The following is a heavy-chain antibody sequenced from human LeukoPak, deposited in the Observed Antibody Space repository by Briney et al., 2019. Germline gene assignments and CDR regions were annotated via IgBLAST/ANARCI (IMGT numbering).Heavy chain of an antibody. CDR1: GFTFSSYG. J-gene: IGHJ2*01. V-gene: IGHV3-30*02. Sequence: PGGSLRLSCAASGFTFSSYGMHWVRQAPGKGLEWVAFIRYDGSNKYYADSVKGRFTISRDNSKNTVYLQMNSLTVEDTAVYYCARESGIEVGGPTARRRGNWYFDLWGRGTLVTVSS. CDR3: ARESGIEVGGPTARRRGNWYFDL. CDR2: IRYDGSNK. D-gene: IGHD6-19*01.